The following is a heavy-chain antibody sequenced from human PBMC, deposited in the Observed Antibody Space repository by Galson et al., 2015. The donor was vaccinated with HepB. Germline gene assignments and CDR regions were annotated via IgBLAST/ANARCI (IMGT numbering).Heavy chain of an antibody. CDR1: GGTFSSYA. CDR2: IIPTFGTA. J-gene: IGHJ6*02. D-gene: IGHD3-3*01. Sequence: SVKVSCKASGGTFSSYAISWVRQAPGQGLEWMGGIIPTFGTANYAQKFQGRVTITADESTSTAYMELSSLRSEDTAVYYCATFTIFRVVTPYYYYGMDVWGQGTTVTVYS. V-gene: IGHV1-69*13. CDR3: ATFTIFRVVTPYYYYGMDV.